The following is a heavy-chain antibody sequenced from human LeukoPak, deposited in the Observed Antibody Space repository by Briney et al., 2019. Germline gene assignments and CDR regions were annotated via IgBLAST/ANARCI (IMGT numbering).Heavy chain of an antibody. Sequence: PGGSLRLSCAASGFTFSSYWMSWVRQAPGKGLEWVANIKQDGSEKYYVDSVKGRFTISRDNAKNSLYLQMNSLRAEDTAVYYCARALLDILVVVRSGSYFDYWGQGTLVTVSP. J-gene: IGHJ4*02. CDR2: IKQDGSEK. CDR3: ARALLDILVVVRSGSYFDY. CDR1: GFTFSSYW. V-gene: IGHV3-7*01. D-gene: IGHD2-15*01.